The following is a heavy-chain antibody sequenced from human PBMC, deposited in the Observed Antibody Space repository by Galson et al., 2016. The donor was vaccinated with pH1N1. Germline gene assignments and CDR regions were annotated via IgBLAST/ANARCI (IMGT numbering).Heavy chain of an antibody. CDR2: VYWDDDK. CDR1: GFSLSTRRVG. D-gene: IGHD2-15*01. J-gene: IGHJ4*02. V-gene: IGHV2-5*02. Sequence: PALVKPTQTLTLTCTFSGFSLSTRRVGVGWIRQPPGKALEWLALVYWDDDKRYSPSLTTRLTITQDTSRNQVVLTMTNMHPVDTGTYYCARQLGGGTDGSCQPRPSDFWGQGNLVIFSS. CDR3: ARQLGGGTDGSCQPRPSDF.